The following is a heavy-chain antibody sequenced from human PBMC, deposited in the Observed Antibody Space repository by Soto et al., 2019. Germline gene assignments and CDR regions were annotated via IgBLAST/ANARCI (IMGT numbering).Heavy chain of an antibody. CDR2: ISSKNGNT. CDR3: AREPPETPPDY. Sequence: QVQLVQSGADVKKPGASVKVSCKASGYTFSDYGGSWVRQAPGQGLEWMGWISSKNGNTNFAQKFRGRVTMTTDPSTSTVYMELRSLRPDDTAGYYCAREPPETPPDYWGQGPLVTVSS. CDR1: GYTFSDYG. V-gene: IGHV1-18*01. J-gene: IGHJ4*02.